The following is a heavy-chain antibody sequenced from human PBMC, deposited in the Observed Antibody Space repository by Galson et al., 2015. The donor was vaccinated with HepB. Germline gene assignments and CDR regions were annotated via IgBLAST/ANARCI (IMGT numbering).Heavy chain of an antibody. CDR3: ARDGTFYYYGSGSYSYYYYGMDV. J-gene: IGHJ6*02. CDR2: INPSGCST. D-gene: IGHD3-10*01. CDR1: GYTFTSYH. Sequence: SVKVSCKASGYTFTSYHMHWVRQAPGQGLEWMGIINPSGCSTSYAQKLQGRVTMTRDTSTSTVYMELSSLRSEDTAVYYCARDGTFYYYGSGSYSYYYYGMDVWGQGTTVTVSS. V-gene: IGHV1-46*04.